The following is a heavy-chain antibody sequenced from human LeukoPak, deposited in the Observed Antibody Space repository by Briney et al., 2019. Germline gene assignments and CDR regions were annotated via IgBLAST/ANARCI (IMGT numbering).Heavy chain of an antibody. D-gene: IGHD2-2*01. CDR1: GFTFSSYA. CDR2: ISGSGGST. Sequence: AGGSLRLSCAASGFTFSSYAMSWVRQAPGMGLEWVSAISGSGGSTYYADSVKGRFTISRDNSKNTLYLQMNSLRAEDTAVYYCAKLQTAVVPAATLGFDSWGQGTLVTVSS. V-gene: IGHV3-23*01. J-gene: IGHJ4*02. CDR3: AKLQTAVVPAATLGFDS.